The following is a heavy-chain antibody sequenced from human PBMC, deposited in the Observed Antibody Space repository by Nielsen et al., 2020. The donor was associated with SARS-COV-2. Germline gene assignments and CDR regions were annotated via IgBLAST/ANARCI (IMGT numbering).Heavy chain of an antibody. Sequence: ASVKVSCKASGYTFTGYYMHWVRQAPGQGLEWMGRINPNSGGTNYAQKLQGRVTMTTDTSTSTAYMELRSLRSDDTAVYYCAREADYYDSSGYYYYYYYGMDVWGQGTTVTVSS. CDR1: GYTFTGYY. D-gene: IGHD3-22*01. J-gene: IGHJ6*02. CDR2: INPNSGGT. CDR3: AREADYYDSSGYYYYYYYGMDV. V-gene: IGHV1-2*06.